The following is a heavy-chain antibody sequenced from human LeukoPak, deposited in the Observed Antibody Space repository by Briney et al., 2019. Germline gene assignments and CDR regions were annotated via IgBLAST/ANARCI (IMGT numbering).Heavy chain of an antibody. Sequence: GESLKISCKGSGYIFTSYWIGWVRQMPGKGLEWMGIIYPGDSDTRYSPSFQGQVAISADKSISTAYLQWSSLKASDTAMYYCAKYYYDSSGYQYYFDYWGQGTLVTVSS. D-gene: IGHD3-22*01. CDR3: AKYYYDSSGYQYYFDY. CDR1: GYIFTSYW. V-gene: IGHV5-51*01. J-gene: IGHJ4*02. CDR2: IYPGDSDT.